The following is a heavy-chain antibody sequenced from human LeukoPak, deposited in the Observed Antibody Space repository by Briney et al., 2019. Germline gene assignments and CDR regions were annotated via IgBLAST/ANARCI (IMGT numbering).Heavy chain of an antibody. CDR1: GGTFSSYA. V-gene: IGHV1-69*13. CDR2: IIPIFGTA. D-gene: IGHD3-10*01. J-gene: IGHJ3*02. Sequence: SVKVSCKASGGTFSSYAISWVRQAPGQGLEWMGGIIPIFGTANYAQKFQGRVTITADESTSTAYMELSSLRSEDTAVYYCARVRGMYGSGSPEPLDIWGQGTMVTVSS. CDR3: ARVRGMYGSGSPEPLDI.